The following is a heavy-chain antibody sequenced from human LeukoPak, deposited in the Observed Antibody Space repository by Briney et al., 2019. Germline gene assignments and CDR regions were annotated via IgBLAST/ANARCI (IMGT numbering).Heavy chain of an antibody. V-gene: IGHV3-21*01. D-gene: IGHD4-11*01. Sequence: GGSLRLSCAASGFTFSSYSMNWVRQAPGKGLEWVSSISSSSSYIYYADSVKGRFTISRDNAKNPLYLQMNSLRAEDTAVYYCARLGGMTTVTTRVIFGLDYWGQGTLVTVSS. CDR3: ARLGGMTTVTTRVIFGLDY. CDR2: ISSSSSYI. J-gene: IGHJ4*02. CDR1: GFTFSSYS.